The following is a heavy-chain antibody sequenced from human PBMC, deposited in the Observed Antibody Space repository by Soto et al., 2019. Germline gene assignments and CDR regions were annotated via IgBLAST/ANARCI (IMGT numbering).Heavy chain of an antibody. Sequence: EVQLVESGGGLVQPGGSLRLSCAASGFTFSSYWMHWVRQAPGKGLVWVSRINSDGSRTNFADSVKGRFTLSRDNAENTRYLQMNSLRAEDTAVYYCARWGYGAWYLDLWVRGTLATVSS. CDR2: INSDGSRT. V-gene: IGHV3-74*01. CDR1: GFTFSSYW. J-gene: IGHJ2*01. CDR3: ARWGYGAWYLDL. D-gene: IGHD5-18*01.